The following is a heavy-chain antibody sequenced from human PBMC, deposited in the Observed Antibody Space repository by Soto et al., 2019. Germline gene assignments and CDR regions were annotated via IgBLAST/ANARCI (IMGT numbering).Heavy chain of an antibody. D-gene: IGHD3-10*01. CDR3: ARGRASGSYYLLDY. Sequence: VQLVQSGAEVKKPGASVKVSCKASGNTFTSYDINWVRQATGHGLEWMGWINPNSGNIGYAQKFQGRVTMTRDTAIRTAYMEVSRLRSDDTAVYYCARGRASGSYYLLDYWGQGTLVTVSS. CDR1: GNTFTSYD. V-gene: IGHV1-8*01. J-gene: IGHJ4*02. CDR2: INPNSGNI.